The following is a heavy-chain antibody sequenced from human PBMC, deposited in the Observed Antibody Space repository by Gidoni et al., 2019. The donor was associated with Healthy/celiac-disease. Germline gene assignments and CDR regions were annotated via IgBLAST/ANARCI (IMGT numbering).Heavy chain of an antibody. J-gene: IGHJ4*02. CDR2: INHSGST. V-gene: IGHV4-34*01. CDR3: ALTGDDKFDY. Sequence: QVQLQQWGAGLLKPSETLSLTCAVSGGSCSGYYWSWIRQPPGKGLEWIGEINHSGSTNYNPSLKSRVTISVDTSKNQFSLKLSSVTAADTAVYYCALTGDDKFDYWGQGTLVTVSS. D-gene: IGHD7-27*01. CDR1: GGSCSGYY.